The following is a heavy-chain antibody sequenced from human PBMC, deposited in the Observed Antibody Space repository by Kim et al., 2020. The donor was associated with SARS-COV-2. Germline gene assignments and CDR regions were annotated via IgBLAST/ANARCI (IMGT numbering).Heavy chain of an antibody. D-gene: IGHD5-12*01. Sequence: SETLSLTCTVSGGSISSSSYYWGWIRQPPGKGLEWIGSIYYSGSTYYNPSLKSRVTISVDTSKNQFSLKLSSVTAADTAVYYCARQAYGGYVLSWFDPWGQGTLVTVSS. CDR2: IYYSGST. J-gene: IGHJ5*02. V-gene: IGHV4-39*01. CDR1: GGSISSSSYY. CDR3: ARQAYGGYVLSWFDP.